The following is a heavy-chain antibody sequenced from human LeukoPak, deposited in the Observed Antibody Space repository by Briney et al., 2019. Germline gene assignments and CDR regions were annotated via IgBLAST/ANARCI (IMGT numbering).Heavy chain of an antibody. D-gene: IGHD3-3*01. CDR1: GYTFTGYY. CDR2: INPNSGGT. CDR3: ARDRITIFGVAKTNWFDP. Sequence: ASVKVSCKASGYTFTGYYMHWVRQAPGQGREWMGRINPNSGGTNYAQKFQGRVTMTRDTSISTAYMELSRLRSDDTAVYYCARDRITIFGVAKTNWFDPWGQGTLVTVSS. J-gene: IGHJ5*02. V-gene: IGHV1-2*06.